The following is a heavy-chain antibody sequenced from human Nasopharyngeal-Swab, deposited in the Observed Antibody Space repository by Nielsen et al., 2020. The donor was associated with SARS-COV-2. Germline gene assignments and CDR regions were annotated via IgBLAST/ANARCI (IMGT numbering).Heavy chain of an antibody. D-gene: IGHD6-13*01. Sequence: GESLKISCAASGFTFSSYAMSWVRQAPGKGLEWVSAISGSGGSTYYADSVKGRFTISRDNSKNMLYLQMNSLRAEDTAVYYCAKDVSSSWYRGYYGMDVWGQGTTVTVSS. CDR2: ISGSGGST. J-gene: IGHJ6*02. CDR3: AKDVSSSWYRGYYGMDV. V-gene: IGHV3-23*01. CDR1: GFTFSSYA.